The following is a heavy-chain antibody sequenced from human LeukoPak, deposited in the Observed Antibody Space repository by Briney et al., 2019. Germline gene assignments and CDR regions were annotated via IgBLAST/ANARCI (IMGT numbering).Heavy chain of an antibody. J-gene: IGHJ4*02. CDR2: IYYSGST. CDR1: GGSISSSSYY. V-gene: IGHV4-39*07. CDR3: ASREQWLPLTRDY. Sequence: PSETLSLTCTVSGGSISSSSYYWGWIRQPPGKGLEWIGSIYYSGSTYYNPSLKSRVTISVDTSKNQFSLKLSSVTAADTAVYYCASREQWLPLTRDYWGQGTLVTVSS. D-gene: IGHD6-19*01.